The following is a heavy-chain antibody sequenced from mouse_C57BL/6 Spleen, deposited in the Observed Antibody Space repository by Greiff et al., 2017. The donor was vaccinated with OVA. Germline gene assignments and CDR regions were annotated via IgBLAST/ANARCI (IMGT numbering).Heavy chain of an antibody. D-gene: IGHD3-2*02. CDR2: ISYDGSN. Sequence: EVKLEESGPGLVKPSQSLSLTCSVTGYSITSGYYWNWIRQFPGNKLEWMGYISYDGSNNYNPSLKNRISITRDTSKNQFFLKLNSVTTEDTATYYCARAPSGLYYFDYWGQGTTLTVSS. J-gene: IGHJ2*01. CDR3: ARAPSGLYYFDY. CDR1: GYSITSGYY. V-gene: IGHV3-6*01.